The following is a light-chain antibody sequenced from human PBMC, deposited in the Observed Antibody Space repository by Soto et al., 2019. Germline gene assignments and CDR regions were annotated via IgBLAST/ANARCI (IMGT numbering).Light chain of an antibody. CDR1: SSDVGGYNY. CDR3: SSYTSLSTLV. V-gene: IGLV2-14*01. J-gene: IGLJ1*01. CDR2: DVS. Sequence: HSALTQPTSGSGSPGQSITISCTGTSSDVGGYNYVSWYQQHPGKAPKLMIYDVSNRPSGVSNRFSGSKSGSTASLTISGLQDEDEADYYCSSYTSLSTLVFGTGTKVTVL.